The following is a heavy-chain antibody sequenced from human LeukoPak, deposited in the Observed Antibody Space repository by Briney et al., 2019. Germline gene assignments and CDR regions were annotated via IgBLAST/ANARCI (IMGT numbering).Heavy chain of an antibody. Sequence: GGSLRLSCAASGFTFSSYEMNWVRQAPGKGLEWVSYISSSGSTIYYADSVKGRFTISRDNAKNSLYLQMNSLRDDDTAVYYCGRAYDFSRHWGQGTLVTVSS. V-gene: IGHV3-48*03. CDR1: GFTFSSYE. J-gene: IGHJ4*02. CDR3: GRAYDFSRH. CDR2: ISSSGSTI. D-gene: IGHD3-3*01.